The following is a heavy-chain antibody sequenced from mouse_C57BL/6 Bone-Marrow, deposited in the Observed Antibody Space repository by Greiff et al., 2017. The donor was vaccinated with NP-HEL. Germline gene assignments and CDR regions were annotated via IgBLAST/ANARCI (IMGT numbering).Heavy chain of an antibody. D-gene: IGHD2-3*01. Sequence: QVQLQQPGAELVKPGASVKLSCKASGYTFTSSWMHWVTQRPGPGLAWIGRIDPSCGGTKYNEKFKSKATLTVDKPSSTAYLQLSSLTSEDSAVYYGARYLGYDDPYYFDYWGQGTTLTVSS. V-gene: IGHV1-72*01. J-gene: IGHJ2*01. CDR1: GYTFTSSW. CDR2: IDPSCGGT. CDR3: ARYLGYDDPYYFDY.